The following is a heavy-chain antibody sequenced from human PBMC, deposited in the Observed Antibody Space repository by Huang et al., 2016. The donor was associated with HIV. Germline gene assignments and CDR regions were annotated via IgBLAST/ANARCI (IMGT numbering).Heavy chain of an antibody. V-gene: IGHV3-30*02. Sequence: QVQLVESGGGVVQPGGSLRLSCTASGFTFGSFGRHWVRQGPGKGLEWVAVIRYDGNNYYYADSVRGRFTISRDNSKDTLYLQMNRLRPDDSAVYYCAKDLTYTFGRHFDYWGRGTLVTVSS. CDR2: IRYDGNNY. J-gene: IGHJ4*02. D-gene: IGHD3-3*01. CDR1: GFTFGSFG. CDR3: AKDLTYTFGRHFDY.